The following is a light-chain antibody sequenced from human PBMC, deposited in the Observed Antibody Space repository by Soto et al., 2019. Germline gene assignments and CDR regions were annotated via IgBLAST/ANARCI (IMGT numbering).Light chain of an antibody. Sequence: DIQMTQSPSSVSASVGDRVTITCRASQDVGKWLAWSQQKPGKAPTLLIHGASSLQSGVPSRYSGSGHGTDFTLNISSLQPEDFGTYYCQQANSFPITFGQGTRLAIK. CDR1: QDVGKW. J-gene: IGKJ5*01. V-gene: IGKV1-12*01. CDR2: GAS. CDR3: QQANSFPIT.